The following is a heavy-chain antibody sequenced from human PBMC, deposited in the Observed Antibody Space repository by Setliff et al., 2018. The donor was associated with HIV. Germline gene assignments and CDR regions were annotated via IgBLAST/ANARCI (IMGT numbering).Heavy chain of an antibody. CDR1: GDPISIYY. V-gene: IGHV4-59*13. Sequence: PSETLSLTCTVSGDPISIYYWSWVRTPPGKGLEWIGSVYYSGSNSYSPSLRGRVTMSVDPSKNQFSLKLNSVTDADTAIYYCARGNYDISDYYTNFYYYYMDVWGKGTAVTVSS. CDR3: ARGNYDISDYYTNFYYYYMDV. J-gene: IGHJ6*03. D-gene: IGHD3-22*01. CDR2: VYYSGSN.